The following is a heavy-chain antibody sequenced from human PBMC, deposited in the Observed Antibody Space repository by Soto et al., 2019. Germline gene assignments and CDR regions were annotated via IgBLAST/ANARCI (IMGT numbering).Heavy chain of an antibody. CDR3: ARDLQMATIRGGDY. J-gene: IGHJ4*01. CDR1: GFTFNSYS. D-gene: IGHD5-12*01. CDR2: ISSSTTHI. Sequence: PGGSLRLSCTASGFTFNSYSMNWVRQAPGRGLEWVSSISSSTTHILYADSVKGRFTISRDNGKNSLYLQMNSLRAEDTAVYYCARDLQMATIRGGDYWG. V-gene: IGHV3-21*06.